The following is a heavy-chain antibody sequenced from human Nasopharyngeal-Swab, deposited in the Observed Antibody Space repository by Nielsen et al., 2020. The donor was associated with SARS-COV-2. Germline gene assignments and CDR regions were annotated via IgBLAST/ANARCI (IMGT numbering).Heavy chain of an antibody. J-gene: IGHJ6*02. CDR3: AKSMTTLIAYYYYGADV. Sequence: GESLKISCAASGFTFKNYGMHWVRQAPGKGLEGVAVTSPDGTNKNYADSVKGRFSISRDNSKNTLFLEMNSLRAADTAVYYCAKSMTTLIAYYYYGADVWGQGTTVTVSS. CDR1: GFTFKNYG. D-gene: IGHD4-11*01. V-gene: IGHV3-30*18. CDR2: TSPDGTNK.